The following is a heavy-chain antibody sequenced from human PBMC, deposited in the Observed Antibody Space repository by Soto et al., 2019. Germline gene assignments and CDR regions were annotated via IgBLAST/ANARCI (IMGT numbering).Heavy chain of an antibody. D-gene: IGHD6-13*01. CDR3: GKAKAPLGVAAASKSRYFDY. J-gene: IGHJ4*02. CDR1: GFTFDDYA. CDR2: ISWNSGSI. Sequence: GGSLRLSCAASGFTFDDYAMHWVRQAPGKGLEWVSGISWNSGSIGYADSVKGRFTISRDNAKNSLYLQMNSLRAEDTALYYCGKAKAPLGVAAASKSRYFDYWGQGTLVTVSS. V-gene: IGHV3-9*01.